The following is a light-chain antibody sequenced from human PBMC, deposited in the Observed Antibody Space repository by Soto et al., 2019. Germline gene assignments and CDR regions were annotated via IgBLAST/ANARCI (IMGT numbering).Light chain of an antibody. J-gene: IGKJ5*01. V-gene: IGKV1-39*01. CDR2: AAS. CDR1: QSISSY. Sequence: DIQMTQSPSSLSASVGDRVTITCRASQSISSYLNWYQQKPGKAPKLLIYAASSLQSGVPSRFSGRGSGKDFTLTISILQPEYFATYYCQQSYSTPITFGQGTRLEIK. CDR3: QQSYSTPIT.